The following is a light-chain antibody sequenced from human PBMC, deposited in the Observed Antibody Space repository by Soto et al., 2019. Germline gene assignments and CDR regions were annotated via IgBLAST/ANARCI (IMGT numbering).Light chain of an antibody. CDR2: GAA. J-gene: IGKJ3*01. V-gene: IGKV3-20*01. Sequence: EIVLTQSPGTLSLSPGERATLSCRASQSVYINSLAWYQQKPGQPPRLLIYGAATRASDVPDRFSGSGSGADFALTINRLEPEDFAVYYCQQYGASPLTFGPGTRVD. CDR3: QQYGASPLT. CDR1: QSVYINS.